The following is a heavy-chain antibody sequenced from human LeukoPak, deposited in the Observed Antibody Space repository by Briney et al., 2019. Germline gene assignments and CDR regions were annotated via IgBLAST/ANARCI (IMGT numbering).Heavy chain of an antibody. CDR1: GGSISSGDYY. J-gene: IGHJ6*02. CDR2: IYYSGST. V-gene: IGHV4-30-4*01. Sequence: SETLSLTCTVSGGSISSGDYYWSWIRQPPGKGLEWIGYIYYSGSTYYNPSPKSRVTISVDTSKNQFSLKLSSVTAADTAVYYCARGTRYYGSGSYYNSPVNYGMDVWGQGTTVTVSS. CDR3: ARGTRYYGSGSYYNSPVNYGMDV. D-gene: IGHD3-10*01.